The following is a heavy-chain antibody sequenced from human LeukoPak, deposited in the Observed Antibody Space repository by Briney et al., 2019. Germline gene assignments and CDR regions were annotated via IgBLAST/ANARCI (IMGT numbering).Heavy chain of an antibody. Sequence: PSETLSLTCTVSGGSISSSSYYWGWIRQPPGKGLEWIGSIYYSGSTYYNPSLKSRVTISVDTSKNQFSLKLSSVTAADTAVYYCARDMRYSGYDYIHWGYWGQGTLVTVSS. V-gene: IGHV4-39*07. J-gene: IGHJ4*02. CDR1: GGSISSSSYY. CDR3: ARDMRYSGYDYIHWGY. CDR2: IYYSGST. D-gene: IGHD5-12*01.